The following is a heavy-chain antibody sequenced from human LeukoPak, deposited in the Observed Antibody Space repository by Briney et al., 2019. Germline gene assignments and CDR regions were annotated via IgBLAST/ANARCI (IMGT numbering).Heavy chain of an antibody. D-gene: IGHD3-10*01. CDR2: ISAYKGNT. Sequence: ASVKVSCKASGFTLAVHDITWERQAPGQGLEWMGCISAYKGNTNYAQKLQGRVTMTTDTSTSTAYMELRNLRSDDTALYYCARGPLVRTQGWFDPWGQGTLVTVSS. V-gene: IGHV1-18*04. CDR3: ARGPLVRTQGWFDP. J-gene: IGHJ5*02. CDR1: GFTLAVHD.